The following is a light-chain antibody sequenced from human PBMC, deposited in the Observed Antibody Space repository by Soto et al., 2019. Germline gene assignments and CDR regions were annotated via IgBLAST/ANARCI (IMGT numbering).Light chain of an antibody. CDR1: QSVISN. J-gene: IGKJ4*01. Sequence: EIVMTKSTPTLSVSPGELSTLSCSAIQSVISNLAWYQQKPGQAPRLLIYHASTRANGIPASFSGSGSGTEFTLTIISLQSEDWSLYYCQQYAKWPLTLGRGTKDDIK. V-gene: IGKV3-15*01. CDR3: QQYAKWPLT. CDR2: HAS.